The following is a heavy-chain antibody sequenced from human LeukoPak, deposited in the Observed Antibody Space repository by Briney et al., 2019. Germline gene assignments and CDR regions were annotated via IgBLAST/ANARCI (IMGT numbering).Heavy chain of an antibody. J-gene: IGHJ3*02. V-gene: IGHV4-4*07. CDR3: ARDSGSGLYGAAFDI. CDR2: IYTSGST. Sequence: PSETLSLTCTVSGGSISSYYWSWIRQPAGKGLEWIGRIYTSGSTNYNPSLKSRVTMSVDTSKNQFSLKLSSVTAADTAVCYCARDSGSGLYGAAFDIWGQGTMVTVSS. CDR1: GGSISSYY. D-gene: IGHD6-19*01.